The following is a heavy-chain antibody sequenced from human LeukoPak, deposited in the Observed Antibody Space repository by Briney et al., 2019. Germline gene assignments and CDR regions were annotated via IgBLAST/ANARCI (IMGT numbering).Heavy chain of an antibody. D-gene: IGHD3-3*01. CDR1: GVTFSSYS. CDR2: ISSSSGTI. CDR3: ARGRSGGYFDY. J-gene: IGHJ4*02. V-gene: IGHV3-48*02. Sequence: GGSLRLSCAASGVTFSSYSMNWVRQAPGKGLEWVSFISSSSGTIYYADSVKGRFTVSRDNAKNTLYLQVNSLRDEDTAVYYCARGRSGGYFDYWGQGTLVTVSS.